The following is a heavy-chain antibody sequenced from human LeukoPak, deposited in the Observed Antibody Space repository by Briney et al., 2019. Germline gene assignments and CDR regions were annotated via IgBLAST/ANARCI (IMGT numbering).Heavy chain of an antibody. Sequence: GGSLRLSCAVSGFTVTKTYMSWVRQAPGKGLEWVAFIRYDGSNKYYADSVKGRFTISRDNSKNTLYLQMNSLRAEDTAVYYCAKVKLLVYYFDYWGQGTLVTVSS. CDR2: IRYDGSNK. J-gene: IGHJ4*02. V-gene: IGHV3-30*02. CDR3: AKVKLLVYYFDY. D-gene: IGHD2-8*02. CDR1: GFTVTKTY.